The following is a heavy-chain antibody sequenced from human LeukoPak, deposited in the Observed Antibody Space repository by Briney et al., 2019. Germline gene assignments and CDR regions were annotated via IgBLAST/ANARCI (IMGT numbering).Heavy chain of an antibody. CDR1: GFTFDDYA. J-gene: IGHJ4*02. V-gene: IGHV3-43*02. CDR2: ISGDGGST. Sequence: GGSLRLSCAASGFTFDDYAMHWVRQAPGKGLEWVSLISGDGGSTYYADSVKGRFTISRDNSKNSLYLQMNSLRTEDTALYYCAKDDLTFMWDGYNSGLDYWGQGTLVTVSS. CDR3: AKDDLTFMWDGYNSGLDY. D-gene: IGHD5-24*01.